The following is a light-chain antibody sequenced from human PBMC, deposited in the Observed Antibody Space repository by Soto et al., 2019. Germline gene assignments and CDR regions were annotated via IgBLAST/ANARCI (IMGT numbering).Light chain of an antibody. J-gene: IGLJ2*01. V-gene: IGLV1-44*01. CDR3: ATWDDSLNGVV. CDR1: SSNIGTNT. Sequence: QSVLTQPPSVSGAPGQRVTISCSGGSSNIGTNTVNWYQHLPGTAPKLLIFSNDERPSGVPDRFSGSKSGTSASLAISGLQSDDEADYYCATWDDSLNGVVFGGGTK. CDR2: SND.